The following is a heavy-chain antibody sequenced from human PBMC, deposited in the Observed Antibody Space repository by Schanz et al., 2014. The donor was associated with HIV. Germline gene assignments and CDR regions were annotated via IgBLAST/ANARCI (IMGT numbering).Heavy chain of an antibody. J-gene: IGHJ6*02. CDR1: GFTFSDYY. D-gene: IGHD4-17*01. V-gene: IGHV3-30-3*01. CDR3: ARRDYGDYYYYYGMDV. CDR2: ISYDGSNQ. Sequence: QVQLVESGGGLVKPGGSLRPSCAAPGFTFSDYYMSWIRQAPGKGLEWATNISYDGSNQYYADSVKGRFTISRDNSKNTLYLQMNSLRAEDTAVYYCARRDYGDYYYYYGMDVWGQGTTVTVSS.